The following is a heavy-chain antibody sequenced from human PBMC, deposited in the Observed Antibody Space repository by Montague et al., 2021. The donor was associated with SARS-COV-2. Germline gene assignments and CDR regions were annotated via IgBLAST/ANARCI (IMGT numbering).Heavy chain of an antibody. CDR3: ARGHYYDSSGYPY. D-gene: IGHD3-22*01. J-gene: IGHJ4*02. Sequence: SLILSCVASGFTFSSYSMNWVRQAPVKGLEWVSSISSSSSYIYYXDSVKGRFTISRDNAKNSLYLQMNSLRAEDTAVYYCARGHYYDSSGYPYWGQGTLVTVSS. V-gene: IGHV3-21*01. CDR2: ISSSSSYI. CDR1: GFTFSSYS.